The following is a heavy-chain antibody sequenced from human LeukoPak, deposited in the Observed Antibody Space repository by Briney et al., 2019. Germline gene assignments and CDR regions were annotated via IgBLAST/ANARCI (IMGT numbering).Heavy chain of an antibody. J-gene: IGHJ4*02. Sequence: GGSLRLSCAASGFSFSSYGMHWVRQAPGKGLEWVAVIWYDGSKKYYADSVKGRFIISRDNSRNTLYLQMNSLRAEDTAVYYCAREKYQLLSCPDYWGQGTLVTVSS. D-gene: IGHD2-2*01. V-gene: IGHV3-33*01. CDR3: AREKYQLLSCPDY. CDR2: IWYDGSKK. CDR1: GFSFSSYG.